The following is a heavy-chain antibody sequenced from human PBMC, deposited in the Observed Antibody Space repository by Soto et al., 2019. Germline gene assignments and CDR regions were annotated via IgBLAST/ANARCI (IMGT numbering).Heavy chain of an antibody. D-gene: IGHD2-21*01. CDR3: ARDWGGFNSNWFDP. J-gene: IGHJ5*02. CDR1: GGSISSYY. V-gene: IGHV4-4*07. Sequence: PSETLSLTCTVSGGSISSYYWSWSRQPAGKGLEWIGRIYTSGSTNYNPTLKSRVTMSVDTSKNRFSLKLSSVTAADTAVYYCARDWGGFNSNWFDPWGQGTLVTVSS. CDR2: IYTSGST.